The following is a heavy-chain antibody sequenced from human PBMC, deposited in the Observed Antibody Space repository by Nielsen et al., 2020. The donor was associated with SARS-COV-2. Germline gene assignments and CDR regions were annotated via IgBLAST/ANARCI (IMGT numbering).Heavy chain of an antibody. CDR3: LTGGGY. V-gene: IGHV4-34*01. J-gene: IGHJ4*02. D-gene: IGHD1-14*01. CDR1: GGSFSGYY. Sequence: GSLRLSCAVYGGSFSGYYWSWIRQPPGKGLEWIGEINHSGSTNYNPSLKSRVTISVDTSKNQFSLKLSSVTAADTAVYYCLTGGGYWGQGTLVTVSS. CDR2: INHSGST.